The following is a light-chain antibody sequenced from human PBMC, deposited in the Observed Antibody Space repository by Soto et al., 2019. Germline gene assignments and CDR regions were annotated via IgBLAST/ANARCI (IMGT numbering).Light chain of an antibody. V-gene: IGLV2-14*01. Sequence: QSALTQPASVSGSPGQSITISCTGTSSDXXIYNYVSWYQXXXGKAPKLMIYQVTNRPSGVSNRFSGSRSGNTASLTISGXQAEDEADYYCSSYTDSSNYVFGTGTKLTVL. J-gene: IGLJ1*01. CDR1: SSDXXIYNY. CDR3: SSYTDSSNYV. CDR2: QVT.